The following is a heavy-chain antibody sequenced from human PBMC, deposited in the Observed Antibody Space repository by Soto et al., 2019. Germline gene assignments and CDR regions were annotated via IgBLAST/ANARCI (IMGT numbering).Heavy chain of an antibody. J-gene: IGHJ6*02. CDR1: GYIFTSYR. CDR3: AKYRGSIPAPGGGMDV. V-gene: IGHV1-18*01. CDR2: ITAENGNT. Sequence: QVRLVQSGAEVKKPGASVKVSCKSSGYIFTSYRINWVRQAPGQGPEWLGWITAENGNTDYRQKHQGRVTMTTDTSTSTAYIELKSLISNDTSVYYCAKYRGSIPAPGGGMDVWGQGTTVTVTS. D-gene: IGHD6-6*01.